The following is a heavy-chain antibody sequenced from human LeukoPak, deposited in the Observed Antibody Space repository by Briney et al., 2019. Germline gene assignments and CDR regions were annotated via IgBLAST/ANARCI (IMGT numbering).Heavy chain of an antibody. V-gene: IGHV3-48*01. CDR2: ISSRSVII. J-gene: IGHJ2*01. D-gene: IGHD2-15*01. CDR1: GMTINSYS. CDR3: VVGIAAKMSRHSYFDL. Sequence: AGSLRLSCAVSGMTINSYSMDWVRQAPGKGLEWISYISSRSVIIYYADSVKGRFTISRDNARNSLHLEMKSVGVDDTAVYYCVVGIAAKMSRHSYFDLWGRGTLLTVSS.